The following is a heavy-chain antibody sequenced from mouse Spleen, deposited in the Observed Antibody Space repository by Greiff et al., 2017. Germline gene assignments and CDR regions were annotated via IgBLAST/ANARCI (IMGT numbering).Heavy chain of an antibody. D-gene: IGHD2-1*01. CDR3: ARGDGNHYFDY. Sequence: VQLQESGAELARPGASVKLSCKASGYTFTSYGISWVKQRTGQGLEWIGEIYPRSGNTYYNEKFKGKATLTADKSSSTAYMELRSLTSEDSAVYFCARGDGNHYFDYWGQGTTLTVSS. V-gene: IGHV1-81*01. CDR1: GYTFTSYG. J-gene: IGHJ2*01. CDR2: IYPRSGNT.